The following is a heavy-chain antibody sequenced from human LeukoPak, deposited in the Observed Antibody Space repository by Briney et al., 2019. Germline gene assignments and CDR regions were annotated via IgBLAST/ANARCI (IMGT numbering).Heavy chain of an antibody. CDR1: GFTFSSYG. Sequence: GGSLRLSCAASGFTFSSYGMHWVRQAPGKGLEWVAVISYDGSNKYYADSVKGRFTISRDNPKNTLYLQMNSLRAEDTAVYYCARGGYSSGCDYWGQGTLVTVSS. CDR2: ISYDGSNK. J-gene: IGHJ4*02. V-gene: IGHV3-30*03. D-gene: IGHD6-19*01. CDR3: ARGGYSSGCDY.